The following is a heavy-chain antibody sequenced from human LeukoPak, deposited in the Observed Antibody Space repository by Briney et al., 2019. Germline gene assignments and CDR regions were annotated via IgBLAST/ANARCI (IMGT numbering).Heavy chain of an antibody. CDR1: GFTFSSYS. V-gene: IGHV3-21*01. Sequence: GGSLRLSCAASGFTFSSYSMNWVRQAPGKGLEWVSSISSSSSYIYYADSVKGRFTTSRDNAKNSLYLQMNSLRAEDTAVYYCARDSVQLWSHDYWGQGTLVTVSS. D-gene: IGHD5-18*01. J-gene: IGHJ4*02. CDR2: ISSSSSYI. CDR3: ARDSVQLWSHDY.